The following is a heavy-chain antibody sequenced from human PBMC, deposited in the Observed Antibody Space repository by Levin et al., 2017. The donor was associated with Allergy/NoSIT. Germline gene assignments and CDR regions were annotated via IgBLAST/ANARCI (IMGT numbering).Heavy chain of an antibody. D-gene: IGHD2-2*01. CDR2: ISYDGTNK. CDR3: AKDQEKFRIGVTPAASYYKYGMDL. V-gene: IGHV3-30*18. Sequence: GGSLRLSCAASGFTFSTYGMHWVRQAPGRGLEWVAVISYDGTNKYYADSVKGRFTISRDNSKNTQYLQMNSLRAEDRAVYYCAKDQEKFRIGVTPAASYYKYGMDLWGQGSTVIVSS. J-gene: IGHJ6*02. CDR1: GFTFSTYG.